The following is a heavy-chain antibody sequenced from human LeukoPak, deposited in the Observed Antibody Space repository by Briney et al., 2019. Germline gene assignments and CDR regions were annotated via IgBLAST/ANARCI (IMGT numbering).Heavy chain of an antibody. D-gene: IGHD6-13*01. CDR2: ISWNSGSI. V-gene: IGHV3-9*03. Sequence: LSGRSLRLSCAASGFTFDDYAMHWVRQAPGKGLEWVSGISWNSGSIGYADSVKGRFTISRDNAKNSLYLQMNSLRAEDMALYYCAKGLGSSRWFSFDYWGQGTLVTVSS. CDR3: AKGLGSSRWFSFDY. J-gene: IGHJ4*02. CDR1: GFTFDDYA.